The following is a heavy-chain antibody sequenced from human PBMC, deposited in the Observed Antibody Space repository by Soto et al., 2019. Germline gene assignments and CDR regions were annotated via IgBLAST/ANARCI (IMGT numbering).Heavy chain of an antibody. D-gene: IGHD2-8*01. J-gene: IGHJ6*04. CDR3: ASLVSVGNV. CDR1: DGSIINLC. CDR2: IYYSGST. V-gene: IGHV4-59*08. Sequence: SVSDGSIINLCWRCIRQPPGKGLEWIGYIYYSGSTNYSPSLKSRVTISVDTSKNQFSLKLSSVTAADTAVDYCASLVSVGNVLVKGTTVTVSS.